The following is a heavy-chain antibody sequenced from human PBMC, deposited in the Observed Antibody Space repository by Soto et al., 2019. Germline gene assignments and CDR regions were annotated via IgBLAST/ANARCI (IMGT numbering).Heavy chain of an antibody. V-gene: IGHV3-74*01. CDR2: INSNGSST. CDR1: GFTFSSYS. J-gene: IGHJ4*02. CDR3: ARSEGYYFDY. Sequence: GGSLRLSCAASGFTFSSYSMNWVRQAPGKGLVWVSRINSNGSSTCNADSVKGRFTISRDNAKNTLFLQMNSLRAEDTAVYYCARSEGYYFDYWGQGTLVTVSS.